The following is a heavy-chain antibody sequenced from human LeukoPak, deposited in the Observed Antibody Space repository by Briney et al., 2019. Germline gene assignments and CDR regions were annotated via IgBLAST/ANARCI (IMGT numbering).Heavy chain of an antibody. D-gene: IGHD5-24*01. J-gene: IGHJ4*02. V-gene: IGHV3-48*04. Sequence: GGSLRLSCSAPGFTFSRYSMNWVRQAPGKGLEWVSYISSSGTTIYYADSVKGRFTISRDNAKNSLYLQVSSLRAEDTAVYYCARPSSIREMSIIPFDHWGQGTLVTVSS. CDR3: ARPSSIREMSIIPFDH. CDR1: GFTFSRYS. CDR2: ISSSGTTI.